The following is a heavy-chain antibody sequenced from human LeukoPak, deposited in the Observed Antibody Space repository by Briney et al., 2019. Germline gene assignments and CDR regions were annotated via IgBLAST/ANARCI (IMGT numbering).Heavy chain of an antibody. V-gene: IGHV4-39*01. CDR2: IYYSGST. D-gene: IGHD5/OR15-5a*01. Sequence: SETLSLTCTVSGGSISSSSYYWGWTRQPPGKGLEWIGSIYYSGSTYYNPSLKSRVTISVDTSKNQFSLKLSSVTAADTAVYYCARGLSSLRFIYDFWGQGTLVTVSS. J-gene: IGHJ4*02. CDR1: GGSISSSSYY. CDR3: ARGLSSLRFIYDF.